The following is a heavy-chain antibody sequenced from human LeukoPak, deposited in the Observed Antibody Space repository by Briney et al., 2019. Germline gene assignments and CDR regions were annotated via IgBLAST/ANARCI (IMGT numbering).Heavy chain of an antibody. J-gene: IGHJ5*02. Sequence: ASVKVSCKASGGTFSSYAISWVRQAPGQGLEWMGWINPNSGGTNYAQKFQGRVTMTRDTSISTAYMELSRLRSDDTAVYYCARASYCSGGSCYNWFDPWGQGTLVTVSS. CDR2: INPNSGGT. V-gene: IGHV1-2*02. CDR1: GGTFSSYA. D-gene: IGHD2-15*01. CDR3: ARASYCSGGSCYNWFDP.